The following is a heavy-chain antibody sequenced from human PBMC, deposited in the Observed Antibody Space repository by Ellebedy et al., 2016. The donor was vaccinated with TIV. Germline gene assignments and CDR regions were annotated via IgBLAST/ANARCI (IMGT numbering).Heavy chain of an antibody. V-gene: IGHV5-10-1*01. CDR2: IDPSDSYT. J-gene: IGHJ4*02. D-gene: IGHD6-19*01. CDR3: ARHLEAYYSSGWPFDY. CDR1: GCSFTNYW. Sequence: GESLKISCKGSGCSFTNYWISWVRQMPGKGLEWMGRIDPSDSYTNYSPSFQGHVTISADKSISTAYLQWSSLKASDTAMYYCARHLEAYYSSGWPFDYWGQGTLVTVSS.